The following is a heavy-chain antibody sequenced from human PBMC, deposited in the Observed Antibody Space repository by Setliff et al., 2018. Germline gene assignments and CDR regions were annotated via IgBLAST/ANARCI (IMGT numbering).Heavy chain of an antibody. CDR1: GGSISSGSYY. Sequence: SETLSLTCTVSGGSISSGSYYWSWIRQPAGKGLEWIGRIYTSGSTNYNPSLKSRVTISVDTSKNQLSLKVNFVTAADTAVYFCARERKSGWFVRFYDSWGQGTLVTVSS. CDR2: IYTSGST. V-gene: IGHV4-61*02. J-gene: IGHJ4*02. CDR3: ARERKSGWFVRFYDS. D-gene: IGHD6-19*01.